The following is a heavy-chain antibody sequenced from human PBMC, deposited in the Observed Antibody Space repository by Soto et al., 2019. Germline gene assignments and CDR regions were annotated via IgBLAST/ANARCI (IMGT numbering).Heavy chain of an antibody. CDR3: ARNGGGRVDFDY. V-gene: IGHV5-51*01. D-gene: IGHD1-1*01. J-gene: IGHJ4*02. Sequence: EXLKISCKCSGYXFSTYSIGWVRHMPGKGLEWIGIIYPGDSDTRYSPSFRGHVTISADKSISTAYLQWSSLKASDTAMYYCARNGGGRVDFDYWGQGTLVTVSS. CDR2: IYPGDSDT. CDR1: GYXFSTYS.